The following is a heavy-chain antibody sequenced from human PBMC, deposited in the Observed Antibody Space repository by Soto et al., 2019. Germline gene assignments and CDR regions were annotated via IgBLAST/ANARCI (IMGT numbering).Heavy chain of an antibody. CDR1: GFSLRTSGVS. V-gene: IGHV2-5*01. D-gene: IGHD6-19*01. CDR2: IYWNDDK. J-gene: IGHJ5*02. CDR3: SKSGSSGCHGRFDP. Sequence: SGPTLVNPTQTLTLTCIFSGFSLRTSGVSVGWIRQPPGKALEWLGCIYWNDDKRYSPSLKSRLTITKDTSTTQVVLTMTNMDPVDTATYYCSKSGSSGCHGRFDPWGQGTLVTVSS.